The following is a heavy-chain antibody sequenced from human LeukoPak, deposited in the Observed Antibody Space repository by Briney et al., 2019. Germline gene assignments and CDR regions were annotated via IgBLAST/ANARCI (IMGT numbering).Heavy chain of an antibody. CDR2: IYTSGST. Sequence: SQTLSLTCTVSGGSISSGSYYWSWIRQPAGKGLEWIGRIYTSGSTNYNPSPKSRVTISVDTSKNQFSLKLSSVTAADTAVYYCARAHPYYYYYMDVWGKGTTVTVSS. CDR3: ARAHPYYYYYMDV. CDR1: GGSISSGSYY. V-gene: IGHV4-61*02. J-gene: IGHJ6*03.